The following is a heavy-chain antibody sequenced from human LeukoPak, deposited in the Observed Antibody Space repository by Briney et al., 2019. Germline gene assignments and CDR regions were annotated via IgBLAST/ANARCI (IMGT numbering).Heavy chain of an antibody. D-gene: IGHD3-10*01. CDR1: GGSISSGGYY. Sequence: SETLSLTCTVSGGSISSGGYYGSWIRQPPGKGLEWIGSIYYSGSTNYNPSLKSRVTISLDTSMNQYSLKLSSVTAADTAVYFCARDCTSGSYYHTLCDPWGQGALVTVSS. CDR3: ARDCTSGSYYHTLCDP. V-gene: IGHV4-61*08. CDR2: IYYSGST. J-gene: IGHJ5*02.